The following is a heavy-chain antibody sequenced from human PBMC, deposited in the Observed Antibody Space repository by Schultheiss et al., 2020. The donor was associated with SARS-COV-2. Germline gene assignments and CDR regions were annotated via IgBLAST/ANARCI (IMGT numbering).Heavy chain of an antibody. CDR1: GFTFSSHA. CDR3: ARDRGLGSGMDV. J-gene: IGHJ6*02. CDR2: ITDSGDAT. D-gene: IGHD3-10*01. V-gene: IGHV3-23*01. Sequence: GGSLRLSCAASGFTFSSHAMHWVRQVSGKGLEWVSAITDSGDATFDADSVKGRFTTSRDNSKNTLYLQMNSLRAEDTAVYYCARDRGLGSGMDVWGQGTTVTVSS.